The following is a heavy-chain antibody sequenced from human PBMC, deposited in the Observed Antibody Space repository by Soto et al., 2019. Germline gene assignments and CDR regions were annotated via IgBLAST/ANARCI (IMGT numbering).Heavy chain of an antibody. CDR2: IYYSGST. CDR3: ARELAYWGGDCYQ. D-gene: IGHD2-21*02. Sequence: PSETLSLTCTVSGGSVSSGSYYWSWIRQPPGKGLEWIGYIYYSGSTNYNHSLKSRVTISVDTSKNQFSLKLCSVPAADTAAYFCARELAYWGGDCYQWGQGTLVTVSS. V-gene: IGHV4-61*01. J-gene: IGHJ4*02. CDR1: GGSVSSGSYY.